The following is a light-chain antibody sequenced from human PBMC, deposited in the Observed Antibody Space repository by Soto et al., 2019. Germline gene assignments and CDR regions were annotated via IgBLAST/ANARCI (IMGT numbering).Light chain of an antibody. J-gene: IGKJ4*01. CDR3: QQYNIYPLT. Sequence: DFQMTQSPSSLSASVGDRVTITCRASQDINSYLAWYQQKPGNAPKSLIYAASSLQTGVPSRFSGSESWTDFTLTISNLQPEDSATYYCQQYNIYPLTFGGGTKVEIK. CDR2: AAS. CDR1: QDINSY. V-gene: IGKV1D-16*01.